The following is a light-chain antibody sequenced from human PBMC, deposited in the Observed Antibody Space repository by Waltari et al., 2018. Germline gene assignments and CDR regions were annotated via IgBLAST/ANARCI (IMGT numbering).Light chain of an antibody. Sequence: DIQMTQSPSTLSASVGDRLSISCRPSQSISNWLAWYQQKPGKAPKPLIYRASTLASGVPSRFSGSGSGTTFTLTISSLQPDDFATYYCQQYNSYSLLSFGGGTKVEIK. CDR1: QSISNW. V-gene: IGKV1-5*03. J-gene: IGKJ4*01. CDR3: QQYNSYSLLS. CDR2: RAS.